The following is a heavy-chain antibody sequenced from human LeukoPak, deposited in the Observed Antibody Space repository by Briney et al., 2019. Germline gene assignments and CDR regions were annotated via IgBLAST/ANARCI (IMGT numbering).Heavy chain of an antibody. J-gene: IGHJ5*02. CDR1: GYILTSYG. CDR3: ARAGLDHCSGGSCYFGWFDP. D-gene: IGHD2-15*01. V-gene: IGHV1-18*01. Sequence: ASVKVSCKASGYILTSYGISWVRQAPGQGLEWMGWISGYSGNINYAQKLQGRVTMTTDTSTSTAYMELRSLRSDDTAVYYCARAGLDHCSGGSCYFGWFDPWGQGTLVTVSS. CDR2: ISGYSGNI.